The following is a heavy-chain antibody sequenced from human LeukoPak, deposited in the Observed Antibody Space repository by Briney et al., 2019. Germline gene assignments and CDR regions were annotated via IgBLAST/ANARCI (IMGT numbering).Heavy chain of an antibody. CDR1: GGSISSYY. CDR2: IYTSGTT. Sequence: PSETLSLTCTVSGGSISSYYWSWIRQPARKGLEWIGRIYTSGTTNYNPSLKSRVTMSVDTSKNQFSLNLSSVTAADTAVYYCARGGNWNGRGLDPWGQGTLVTVSS. D-gene: IGHD1-1*01. J-gene: IGHJ5*02. CDR3: ARGGNWNGRGLDP. V-gene: IGHV4-4*07.